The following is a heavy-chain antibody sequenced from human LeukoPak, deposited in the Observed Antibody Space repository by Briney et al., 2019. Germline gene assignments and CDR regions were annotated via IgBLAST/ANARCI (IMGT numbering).Heavy chain of an antibody. J-gene: IGHJ6*02. D-gene: IGHD6-19*01. CDR1: GGTFSSYA. Sequence: GASVKVYCKASGGTFSSYAIRWVRQAPGQGLEWMGRIIPILGIANYAQKFQGRVTITADKSTSTAYMELSSLRSEDTAVYYCAMPEYSSGWYDYYYGMDVWGQGTTVTVSS. CDR2: IIPILGIA. CDR3: AMPEYSSGWYDYYYGMDV. V-gene: IGHV1-69*04.